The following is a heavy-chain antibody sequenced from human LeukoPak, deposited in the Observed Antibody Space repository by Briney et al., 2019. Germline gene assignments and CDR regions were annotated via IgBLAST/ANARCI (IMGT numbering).Heavy chain of an antibody. V-gene: IGHV4-4*08. J-gene: IGHJ6*02. D-gene: IGHD2-21*02. CDR3: AAPFCGGDCYSSYYYYAMDV. CDR2: IYTSGNT. Sequence: SETLSLTCTVSGGSISAYYCSWIRRPPGKGLEWIGYIYTSGNTNYNPSLKSRVTISVDTSKNQFSLKLSSVTAADTAVYYCAAPFCGGDCYSSYYYYAMDVWGPGTTVTVSS. CDR1: GGSISAYY.